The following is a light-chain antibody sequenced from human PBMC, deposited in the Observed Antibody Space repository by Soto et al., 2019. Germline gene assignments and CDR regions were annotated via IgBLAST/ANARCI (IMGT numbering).Light chain of an antibody. CDR1: QTVSSNS. V-gene: IGKV3-20*01. J-gene: IGKJ1*01. Sequence: EIVLTQSPGTLTLSPGERATLSCRASQTVSSNSLAWYQQKAGQAPRVLIFDVSTRATGIPDRFSGSGSGTDFTLTISRLEPEDFAVYYCQLYGSTPRTFGQGTKVDIK. CDR3: QLYGSTPRT. CDR2: DVS.